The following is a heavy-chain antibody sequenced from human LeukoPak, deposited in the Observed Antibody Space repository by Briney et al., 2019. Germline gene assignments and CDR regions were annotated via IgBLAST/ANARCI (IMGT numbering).Heavy chain of an antibody. CDR2: INPSGGST. CDR1: GYTFTSYY. V-gene: IGHV1-46*03. CDR3: ARDPQVVVAATPPTYYFDY. D-gene: IGHD2-15*01. J-gene: IGHJ4*02. Sequence: ASVKVSCKASGYTFTSYYMHWVRQAPGQGLEWMGIINPSGGSTSYAQKFQGRVTMTRDTSTSTVYMERSSLRSEDTAVYYCARDPQVVVAATPPTYYFDYWGQGTLVTVSS.